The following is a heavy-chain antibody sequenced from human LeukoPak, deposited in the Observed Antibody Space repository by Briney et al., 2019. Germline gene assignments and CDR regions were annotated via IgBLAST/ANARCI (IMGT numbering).Heavy chain of an antibody. CDR3: ARGHNFGRLHPFDY. CDR1: GFTFSSFA. D-gene: IGHD3-9*01. CDR2: ISSRSRAI. V-gene: IGHV3-48*02. J-gene: IGHJ4*02. Sequence: GGSLRLSCAASGFTFSSFAMTWVRQAPGKRLEWISYISSRSRAIYYADSVKGRFTISRDNAKNSLYLQMNSLRDEDTAVYYCARGHNFGRLHPFDYWGQGTLVTVSS.